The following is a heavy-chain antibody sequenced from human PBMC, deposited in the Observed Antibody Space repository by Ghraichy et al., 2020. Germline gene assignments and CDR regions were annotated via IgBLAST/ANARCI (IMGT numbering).Heavy chain of an antibody. CDR1: GNTFTGYY. D-gene: IGHD4-23*01. J-gene: IGHJ4*02. CDR2: INPNSGDS. CDR3: ARDPTTSVGYFDY. V-gene: IGHV1-2*02. Sequence: ASVKVSCKASGNTFTGYYMHWVRQAPGQGLEWMGWINPNSGDSKYAQRFQGRVTLTRDTSISTAYLELSRLRSDDTALYYCARDPTTSVGYFDYWGQGTLVTVSS.